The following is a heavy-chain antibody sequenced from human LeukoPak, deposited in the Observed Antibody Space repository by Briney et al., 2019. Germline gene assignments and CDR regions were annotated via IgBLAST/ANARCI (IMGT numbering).Heavy chain of an antibody. D-gene: IGHD2-2*01. V-gene: IGHV3-48*04. CDR1: GFTFSNHG. J-gene: IGHJ2*01. CDR3: ARERYCSSTSCYYPVWYFDL. CDR2: ISSSGSTI. Sequence: GGSLRLSCAASGFTFSNHGMNWVRQAPGKGLEWVSYISSSGSTIYYADSVKGRFTISRDNAKNSLYLQMNSLRAEDTAVYYCARERYCSSTSCYYPVWYFDLWGRGTLVTVSS.